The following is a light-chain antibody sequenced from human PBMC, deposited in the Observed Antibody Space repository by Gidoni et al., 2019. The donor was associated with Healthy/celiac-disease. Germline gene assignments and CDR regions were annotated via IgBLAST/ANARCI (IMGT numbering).Light chain of an antibody. CDR3: QHSYSTPAT. CDR1: QSISSY. J-gene: IGKJ4*01. CDR2: AAS. Sequence: DIQMTQSPSSLSASVGDRVTITCRASQSISSYLNWYQQKPGKAPKLLIYAASSLQSGVPSRCSGCGSGTDFTLTISRLQPEDVATYYCQHSYSTPATFGGGTKVEIK. V-gene: IGKV1-39*01.